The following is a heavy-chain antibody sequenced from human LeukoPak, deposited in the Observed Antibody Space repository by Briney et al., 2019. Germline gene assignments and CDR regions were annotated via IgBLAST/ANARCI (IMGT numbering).Heavy chain of an antibody. CDR2: ISYSGST. CDR1: GGSVSSGSDY. Sequence: PSETLSLTCTVSGGSVSSGSDYWSWIRQPPGKGLEWIRHISYSGSTNYNPSLKSRVTISLDTSKNQLSLKLSSVTTADTAVYYCARGQAALWFGELWGQGTLVTVSS. CDR3: ARGQAALWFGEL. V-gene: IGHV4-61*01. J-gene: IGHJ4*02. D-gene: IGHD3-10*01.